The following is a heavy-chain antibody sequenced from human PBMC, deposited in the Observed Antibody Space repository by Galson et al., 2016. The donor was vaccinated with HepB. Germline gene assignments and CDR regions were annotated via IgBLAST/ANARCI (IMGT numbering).Heavy chain of an antibody. J-gene: IGHJ3*02. Sequence: SLRLSCAASGFTFSSYTMHWVRQAPGKGLEWVAVILYNGGSEYYADPVKGRFTISRDESKNTLYLQMNSLSAEDTAVYYCAAEYSSSMGAFDIWGQGTMVTVSS. CDR2: ILYNGGSE. CDR1: GFTFSSYT. V-gene: IGHV3-30-3*01. D-gene: IGHD6-6*01. CDR3: AAEYSSSMGAFDI.